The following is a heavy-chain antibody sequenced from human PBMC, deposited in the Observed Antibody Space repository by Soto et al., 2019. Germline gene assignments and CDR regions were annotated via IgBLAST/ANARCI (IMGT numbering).Heavy chain of an antibody. J-gene: IGHJ6*04. CDR3: ETKKTSSADHSYGMDV. D-gene: IGHD6-6*01. CDR2: IYSDGRT. Sequence: SETLSLTCTVSGGSISSSGYYRGWIRQAPGKGLEWIGNIYSDGRTYYNPSLRSRVALAIGTSQNQFSLKLTSVDASDTAIYYRETKKTSSADHSYGMDVWGVGTTVTVSS. V-gene: IGHV4-39*01. CDR1: GGSISSSGYY.